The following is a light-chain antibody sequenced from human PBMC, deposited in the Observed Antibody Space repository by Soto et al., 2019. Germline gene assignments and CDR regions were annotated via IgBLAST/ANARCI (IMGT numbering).Light chain of an antibody. CDR2: GAS. Sequence: EIVMTQSPATLSVSPGERATLSCRASQSVRSHLAWYQQKPGQAPRLLIFGASTRATGVPARFSGSESGTDFTLTISSLQSEDVAVYFCQQYNDWHRTFGGGTKVEIK. CDR3: QQYNDWHRT. J-gene: IGKJ4*01. V-gene: IGKV3-15*01. CDR1: QSVRSH.